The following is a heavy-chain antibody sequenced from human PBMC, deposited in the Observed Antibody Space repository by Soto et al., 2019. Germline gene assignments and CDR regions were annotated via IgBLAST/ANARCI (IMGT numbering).Heavy chain of an antibody. D-gene: IGHD3-22*01. J-gene: IGHJ5*02. CDR2: IIPIFGTT. CDR1: GGTFGSDA. Sequence: SVKVSCKASGGTFGSDAITWVRQAPGQGLEWVGRIIPIFGTTNYAQNLQGRVTISADKSTLTSYMELHSLTSDDTALYYCARDRTDSGYYTNWLDPWGQGTQITVSS. CDR3: ARDRTDSGYYTNWLDP. V-gene: IGHV1-69*06.